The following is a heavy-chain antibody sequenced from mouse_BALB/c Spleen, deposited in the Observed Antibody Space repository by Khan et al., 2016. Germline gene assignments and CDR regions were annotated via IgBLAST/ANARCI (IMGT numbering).Heavy chain of an antibody. Sequence: EVKLLESGGGLVQPGGSLNLSCAASGFDFSRYWMSWARQAPGKGQEWIGEINPGSRTINYTPSLKAQFIISRDNAKNTLYLQMSKVRSEDTALYYCARSRDYARDYWGQGTSVTVAS. CDR3: ARSRDYARDY. V-gene: IGHV4-2*02. J-gene: IGHJ4*01. CDR1: GFDFSRYW. CDR2: INPGSRTI.